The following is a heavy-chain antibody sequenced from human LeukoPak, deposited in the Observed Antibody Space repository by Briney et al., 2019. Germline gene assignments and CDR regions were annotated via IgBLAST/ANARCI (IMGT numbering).Heavy chain of an antibody. D-gene: IGHD2-15*01. CDR2: IDSSSSYI. CDR1: GFTFNSYT. CDR3: AKGCSGGNCYTGYYYMDV. V-gene: IGHV3-21*01. J-gene: IGHJ6*03. Sequence: GGSLRLSCAASGFTFNSYTLNWVRQAPGKGLEWVSSIDSSSSYIYYADSVKGRFTISRDNAKNSLYLQMNSLRVEDTAVYYCAKGCSGGNCYTGYYYMDVWGKGTTVTISS.